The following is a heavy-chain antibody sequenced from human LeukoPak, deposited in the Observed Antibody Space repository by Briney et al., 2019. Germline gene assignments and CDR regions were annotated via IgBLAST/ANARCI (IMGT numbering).Heavy chain of an antibody. CDR1: GYTFTSYY. J-gene: IGHJ4*02. CDR2: IQPSGGST. V-gene: IGHV1-46*01. D-gene: IGHD3-16*02. Sequence: ASVKVSCKVSGYTFTSYYMHWVRQAAGQGLEWMGIIQPSGGSTSYAQKFQGRVTMTRDTSTSTVYMELSSLRSEDTAVYYCARDTQIMITFGGVIVTDRNFDYWGQGTLVTVSS. CDR3: ARDTQIMITFGGVIVTDRNFDY.